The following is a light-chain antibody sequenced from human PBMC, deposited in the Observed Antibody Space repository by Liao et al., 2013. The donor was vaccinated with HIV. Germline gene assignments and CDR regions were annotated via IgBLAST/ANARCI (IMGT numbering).Light chain of an antibody. Sequence: SYDLTQPPSVSVSPGQTATITCSGHKLVDTYACWYQQRPGQSPVLVIYQDTKRPSGIPERFSGSNSGNTATLTISGTQAVDEADYYCQAWDSSRVVFGGGTKLTVL. CDR1: KLVDTY. CDR3: QAWDSSRVV. V-gene: IGLV3-1*01. CDR2: QDT. J-gene: IGLJ2*01.